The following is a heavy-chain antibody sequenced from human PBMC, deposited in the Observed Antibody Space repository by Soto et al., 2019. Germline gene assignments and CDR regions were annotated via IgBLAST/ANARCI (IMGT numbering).Heavy chain of an antibody. V-gene: IGHV5-51*01. Sequence: PGESLKISWKASGYSFTRYWIGWLRQMPGKGLEWMGIIYPGDSDTRYSPSFQGQVTISADKSISTAYLQWSSLKASDTAMYYCAAYSGSFYYGMDVWGQGTTVTVSS. CDR3: AAYSGSFYYGMDV. CDR1: GYSFTRYW. J-gene: IGHJ6*02. CDR2: IYPGDSDT. D-gene: IGHD1-26*01.